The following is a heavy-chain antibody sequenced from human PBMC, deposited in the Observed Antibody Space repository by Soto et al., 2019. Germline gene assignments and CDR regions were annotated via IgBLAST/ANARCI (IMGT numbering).Heavy chain of an antibody. CDR1: GFTVSNNY. V-gene: IGHV3-66*01. Sequence: EVQLVESGGALVQPGGSLRLSCAASGFTVSNNYMTWVRQHPGKGLDWVSVIYTGGGTSYADSVKVRFTISRDTSQNTLYLQMNHLRADHTVVYYCTRGGKEQHDYWGQGTLVTVSS. D-gene: IGHD1-1*01. J-gene: IGHJ4*02. CDR2: IYTGGGT. CDR3: TRGGKEQHDY.